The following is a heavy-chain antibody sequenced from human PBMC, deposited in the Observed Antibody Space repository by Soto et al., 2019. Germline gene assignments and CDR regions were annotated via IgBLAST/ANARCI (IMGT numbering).Heavy chain of an antibody. CDR1: GYSISSGYY. D-gene: IGHD4-17*01. CDR2: IYHSGST. V-gene: IGHV4-38-2*01. J-gene: IGHJ4*02. Sequence: PSETLSLTCAVSGYSISSGYYWGWIRQPPGKGLEWIGSIYHSGSTYYNPSLKSRVTISVDTSKNQFSLKLSSVTAADTAVYYCARVYEDRDYVGYFAYWGQGTMVTVSS. CDR3: ARVYEDRDYVGYFAY.